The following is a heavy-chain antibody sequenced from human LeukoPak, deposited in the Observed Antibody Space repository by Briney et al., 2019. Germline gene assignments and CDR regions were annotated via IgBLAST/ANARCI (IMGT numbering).Heavy chain of an antibody. CDR2: INHSGST. D-gene: IGHD4-17*01. CDR3: ARGTPYGDYVD. Sequence: SETLSLTCAVYGGSFSGYYWSWIRQPPGKGLEWIGEINHSGSTNYNPSLKSRVTISVDTSKNQFSLKLSSVTAADTAVYYCARGTPYGDYVDWGQGTLVTVSS. CDR1: GGSFSGYY. J-gene: IGHJ4*02. V-gene: IGHV4-34*01.